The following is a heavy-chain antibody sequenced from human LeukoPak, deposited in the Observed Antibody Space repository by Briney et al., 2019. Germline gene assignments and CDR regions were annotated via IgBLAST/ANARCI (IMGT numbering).Heavy chain of an antibody. D-gene: IGHD2-15*01. J-gene: IGHJ5*02. CDR3: AKGPGAGGHFNWFYP. CDR1: GFSLSNYE. CDR2: ITASSTTI. Sequence: GGSLRLSCAASGFSLSNYEMNWVRQAPGKGLEWISYITASSTTICYADSVKGRFTISRDNAKNTLYLQMNGLRGEDTAVYYCAKGPGAGGHFNWFYPWGQGTLVTVSS. V-gene: IGHV3-48*03.